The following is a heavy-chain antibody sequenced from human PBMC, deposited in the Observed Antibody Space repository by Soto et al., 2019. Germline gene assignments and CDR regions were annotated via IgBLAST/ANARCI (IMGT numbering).Heavy chain of an antibody. Sequence: GVSLRLSFAASGFTFSSYSMNWVRQAPGKGLEWLSYISTASSAKYYADSVKGRFTISRDNAKNSLYLQMNSLRDEDTAMYYRARDGYNNLYYYYGLDVWGQGTTVTVSS. CDR2: ISTASSAK. V-gene: IGHV3-48*02. CDR1: GFTFSSYS. CDR3: ARDGYNNLYYYYGLDV. D-gene: IGHD4-4*01. J-gene: IGHJ6*02.